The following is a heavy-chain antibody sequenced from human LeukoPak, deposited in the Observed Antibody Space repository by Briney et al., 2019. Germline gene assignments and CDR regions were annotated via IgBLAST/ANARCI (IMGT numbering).Heavy chain of an antibody. J-gene: IGHJ6*02. CDR2: IYPGDSDT. CDR1: GYSFTSYW. CDR3: ARHGYYGSGSYVSYYYYGMDV. V-gene: IGHV5-51*01. D-gene: IGHD3-10*01. Sequence: GESLKISCKGSGYSFTSYWIGRVRQMPGKGLEWMGIIYPGDSDTRYSPSFQGQVTISADKSTSTAYLQWSSLKASDTAMYYCARHGYYGSGSYVSYYYYGMDVWGQGTTVTVSS.